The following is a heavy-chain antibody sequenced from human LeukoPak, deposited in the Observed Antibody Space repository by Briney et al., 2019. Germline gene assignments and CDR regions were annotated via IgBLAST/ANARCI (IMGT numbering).Heavy chain of an antibody. CDR2: IDPNSGGT. J-gene: IGHJ2*01. V-gene: IGHV1-2*02. CDR3: ARGRGTTMVRGVITNYFDV. D-gene: IGHD3-10*01. CDR1: GYTFTDSY. Sequence: ASVKVSCKASGYTFTDSYIHWVRQAPGQGLEWMGWIDPNSGGTNYAQKFQDRVTMTRDTSVNTAFMELSRLKSDDTAIYYCARGRGTTMVRGVITNYFDVWGRGSLVTVSS.